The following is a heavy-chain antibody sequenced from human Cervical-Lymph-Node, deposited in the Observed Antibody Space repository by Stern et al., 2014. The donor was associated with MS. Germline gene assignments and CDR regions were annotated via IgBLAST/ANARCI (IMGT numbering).Heavy chain of an antibody. CDR3: AHSETVLAPYYFDY. Sequence: QVTLKESGPTLVKPTQTLTLTCTFSGLSLSTSGVGVGWIRQPPGKALDWLALIYWDDDKRYTPSLTSRLTITKDTSKNQVVLTMTNMDPVDTATYYCAHSETVLAPYYFDYWGQGILVTVSS. CDR2: IYWDDDK. CDR1: GLSLSTSGVG. V-gene: IGHV2-5*02. D-gene: IGHD4-11*01. J-gene: IGHJ4*02.